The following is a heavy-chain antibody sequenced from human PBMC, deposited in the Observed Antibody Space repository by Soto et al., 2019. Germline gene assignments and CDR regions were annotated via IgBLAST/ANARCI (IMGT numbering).Heavy chain of an antibody. CDR1: GGSFSRYA. CDR2: IIPIFGTA. CDR3: ARAQLEQLVYSWFDP. V-gene: IGHV1-69*13. Sequence: SVKVSCKASGGSFSRYAISWVRQAPGQGLEWMGGIIPIFGTANYAQKFQGRVTITADESTSTAYMELSSLRSEDTAVYYCARAQLEQLVYSWFDPWGQGTLVTVSS. D-gene: IGHD6-6*01. J-gene: IGHJ5*02.